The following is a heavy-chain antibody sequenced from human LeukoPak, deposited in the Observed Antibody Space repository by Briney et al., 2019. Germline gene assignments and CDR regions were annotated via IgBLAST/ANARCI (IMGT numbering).Heavy chain of an antibody. V-gene: IGHV3-74*01. CDR2: INNDGSSA. CDR3: ARAFSSGWYYYYYGMDV. CDR1: GFTFNNYW. D-gene: IGHD6-19*01. Sequence: GGSLRLSCAASGFTFNNYWIHWVRQVPGKGLVWVSRINNDGSSASYVDSVKGRFTISRDNAKNTLFLQMNSLRAEDTAVYYCARAFSSGWYYYYYGMDVWGQGTTVTVSS. J-gene: IGHJ6*02.